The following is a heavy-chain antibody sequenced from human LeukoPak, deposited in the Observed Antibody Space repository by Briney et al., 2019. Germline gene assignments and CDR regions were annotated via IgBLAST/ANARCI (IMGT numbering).Heavy chain of an antibody. Sequence: SETLSLTCTVSGYSISSGYYWGWIRQPPGKGLEWIGSIYHSGSTYYNPSLKSRVTISVDTSKNQFSLKLSSVTAADTAVYYCAREGRLGYCSSTSCSIRDAFDIWGQGTMVTVSS. J-gene: IGHJ3*02. D-gene: IGHD2-2*01. CDR3: AREGRLGYCSSTSCSIRDAFDI. V-gene: IGHV4-38-2*02. CDR2: IYHSGST. CDR1: GYSISSGYY.